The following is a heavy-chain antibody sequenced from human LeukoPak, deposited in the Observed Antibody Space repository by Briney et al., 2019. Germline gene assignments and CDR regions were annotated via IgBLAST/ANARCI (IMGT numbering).Heavy chain of an antibody. J-gene: IGHJ5*02. CDR3: ARGFPSSSRWFDP. CDR2: INHSGSA. CDR1: AGSFSGYH. V-gene: IGHV4-34*01. Sequence: SETLSLTCDVYAGSFSGYHWTWIRLRPGKGLEWIGDINHSGSAHYNPSLKSRVTISVDTSNNQFSLNLHSVTAADTAVYYCARGFPSSSRWFDPWGQGTLVTVSS. D-gene: IGHD6-6*01.